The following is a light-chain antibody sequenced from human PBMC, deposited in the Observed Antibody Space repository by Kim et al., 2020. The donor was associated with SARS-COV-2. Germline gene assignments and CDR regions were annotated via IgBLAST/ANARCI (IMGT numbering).Light chain of an antibody. CDR1: KLGDKY. CDR2: QDS. V-gene: IGLV3-1*01. CDR3: QAWDSSTAYV. J-gene: IGLJ2*01. Sequence: SYELTQPPSVSVSPGQTASITCSGDKLGDKYACWYQQKPGQSPVLVIYQDSKRPSGIPERFSGSNSGNTATLTISGTQAMDEADYYCQAWDSSTAYVFGRGTQLTVL.